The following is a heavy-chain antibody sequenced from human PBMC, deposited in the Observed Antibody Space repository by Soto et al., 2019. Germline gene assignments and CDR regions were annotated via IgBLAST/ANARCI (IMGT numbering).Heavy chain of an antibody. D-gene: IGHD6-13*01. J-gene: IGHJ3*02. CDR3: ARVGQQLVRVAFDI. CDR2: INAGNGNT. CDR1: GYTFTSYA. V-gene: IGHV1-3*01. Sequence: GASVKVSCKASGYTFTSYAMHWVRQAPGQRLEWMEWINAGNGNTKYSQKFQGKVTITRDSSASIAYIDLSSLRSEDTAVYYCARVGQQLVRVAFDIWGQGTMVTVSS.